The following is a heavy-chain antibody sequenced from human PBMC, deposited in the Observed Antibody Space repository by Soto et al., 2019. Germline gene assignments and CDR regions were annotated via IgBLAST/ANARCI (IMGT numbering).Heavy chain of an antibody. J-gene: IGHJ5*02. CDR1: GGSISSSSYY. V-gene: IGHV4-39*01. CDR3: ARLVSGWNWFDP. CDR2: IYYSGNT. D-gene: IGHD3-10*01. Sequence: SETLSLTCTVSGGSISSSSYYWGWIRQPPGKGLEWIGSIYYSGNTYYNPSLESRVTISVDTSKNQFSLKLSSVTAADTAVYYCARLVSGWNWFDPWGQGTLVTVSS.